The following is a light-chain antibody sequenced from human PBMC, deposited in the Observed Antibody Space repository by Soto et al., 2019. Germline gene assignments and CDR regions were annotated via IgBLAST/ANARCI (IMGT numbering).Light chain of an antibody. CDR2: GAS. CDR3: QQYDYRPPWT. J-gene: IGKJ1*01. Sequence: EMAVTQSPATLSLSPGEGATLSCRASQSIGSHLAWYQQKPGQAPRLLIYGASTSATGVPARFSGTGSGTDFTLTISSLQSEDFAVYYCQQYDYRPPWTFGQGTKVEIK. CDR1: QSIGSH. V-gene: IGKV3-15*01.